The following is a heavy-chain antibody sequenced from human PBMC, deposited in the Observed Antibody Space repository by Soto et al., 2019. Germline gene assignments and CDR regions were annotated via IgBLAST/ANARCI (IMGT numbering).Heavy chain of an antibody. CDR2: ISNSGTTT. J-gene: IGHJ6*02. D-gene: IGHD2-2*02. V-gene: IGHV3-48*03. Sequence: GGSLRLSCAASGFTFSSYDMNWVRQAPGTGLEWLSYISNSGTTTYYADSVRGRFTISRDNAKNSVSLKMNSLRAEDTAVYYCAREYTAWPLAYGLDVWGQGTTVTVSS. CDR1: GFTFSSYD. CDR3: AREYTAWPLAYGLDV.